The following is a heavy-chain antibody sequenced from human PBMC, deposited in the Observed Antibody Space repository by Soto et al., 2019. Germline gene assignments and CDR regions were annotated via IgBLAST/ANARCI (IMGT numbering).Heavy chain of an antibody. V-gene: IGHV4-34*01. J-gene: IGHJ4*02. Sequence: SETLSLTCAVYGGSFSGYYWSWIRQPPGKGLEWIGEINHSGSTNYNPSLKSRVTISVDTSKNQFSLKLSSVTAADTAVYYCARGAGIAARKDFDYWGQGTLVTVPQ. CDR1: GGSFSGYY. CDR3: ARGAGIAARKDFDY. CDR2: INHSGST. D-gene: IGHD6-6*01.